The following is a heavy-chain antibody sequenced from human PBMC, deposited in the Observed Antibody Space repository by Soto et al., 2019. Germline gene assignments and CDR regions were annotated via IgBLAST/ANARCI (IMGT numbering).Heavy chain of an antibody. J-gene: IGHJ6*02. D-gene: IGHD6-6*01. CDR3: ARYSSSSAKNYYYYGMDV. CDR1: GFTVSSNY. Sequence: GGSLRLSCAASGFTVSSNYMSWVRQAPGKGLEWVSVIYSGGSTYYADSVKGRFTISRDNSKNTLYLQMNSLRAEDTAVYYCARYSSSSAKNYYYYGMDVWGQGTTVTV. V-gene: IGHV3-53*01. CDR2: IYSGGST.